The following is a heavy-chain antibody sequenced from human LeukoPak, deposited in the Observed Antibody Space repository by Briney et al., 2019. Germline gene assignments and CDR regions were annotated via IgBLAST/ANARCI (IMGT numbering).Heavy chain of an antibody. CDR1: GYTFTSYT. CDR2: INAGNGDT. CDR3: AREPDNYYDSSGYYRTYAFDI. V-gene: IGHV1-3*01. J-gene: IGHJ3*02. D-gene: IGHD3-22*01. Sequence: ASVKFSCKASGYTFTSYTIHWVRQATGQRLEWMGWINAGNGDTKYSQKLQGRVTITRDTSASTAYMELSSLRSEDTAVYYCAREPDNYYDSSGYYRTYAFDIWGQGTVVTVSS.